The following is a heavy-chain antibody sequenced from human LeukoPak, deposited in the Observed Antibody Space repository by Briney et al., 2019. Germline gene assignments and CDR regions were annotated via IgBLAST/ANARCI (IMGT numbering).Heavy chain of an antibody. D-gene: IGHD4-17*01. Sequence: GGSLRLSCAASGFTFSSYWMHWVRQAPGKGLVWVSRINSDGSSTSYADSVKGRFTISGDNAKNTLYLQMNSLRAEDTAVYYCGKTTWHAYFDYWGQGALVTVSS. V-gene: IGHV3-74*01. CDR2: INSDGSST. CDR3: GKTTWHAYFDY. J-gene: IGHJ4*02. CDR1: GFTFSSYW.